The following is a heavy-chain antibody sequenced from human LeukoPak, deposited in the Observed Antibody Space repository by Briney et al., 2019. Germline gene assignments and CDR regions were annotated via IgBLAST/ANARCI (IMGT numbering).Heavy chain of an antibody. J-gene: IGHJ4*02. CDR1: GFTFTSYS. CDR3: ARVRANIAAAGFLDY. D-gene: IGHD6-13*01. CDR2: ISSSNYM. Sequence: GGSLRLSCAVSGFTFTSYSMNWVRQAPGKGLEWVSSISSSNYMYYADSVKGRFTISRDNAKNSLYLQMNSLRAEDTAVYYCARVRANIAAAGFLDYWGQGTLVTVSS. V-gene: IGHV3-21*01.